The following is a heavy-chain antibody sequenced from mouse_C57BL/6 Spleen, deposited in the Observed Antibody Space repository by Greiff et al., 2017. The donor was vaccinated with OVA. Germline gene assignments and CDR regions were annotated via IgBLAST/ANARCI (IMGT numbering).Heavy chain of an antibody. D-gene: IGHD2-4*01. V-gene: IGHV5-6*01. CDR2: ISRGGSYT. Sequence: EVHLVESGGDLVKPGGSLKLSCAASGFTFSSYGMSWVRQTPDKRLEWVATISRGGSYTYYPDSVKGPFTISKDNAKNTQYLQMSSLKSADTAMYYCARQNYDYDGGIDYWGQGTSVTVSS. J-gene: IGHJ4*01. CDR3: ARQNYDYDGGIDY. CDR1: GFTFSSYG.